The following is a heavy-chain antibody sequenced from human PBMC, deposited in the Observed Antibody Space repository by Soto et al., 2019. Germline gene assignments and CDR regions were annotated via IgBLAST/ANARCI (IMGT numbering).Heavy chain of an antibody. Sequence: QLQLQESGPGLVKPSETLSLTCTVSGGSISSSSYYWGWIRQPPGKGLEWIGSIYYSGSTYYNPSLKSRVTISVDTSKNQFSLKLSSVTAADTAVYYCKSTYNGIVPAYGMDVWGQGTTVTVSS. CDR1: GGSISSSSYY. V-gene: IGHV4-39*01. J-gene: IGHJ6*02. D-gene: IGHD2-2*01. CDR2: IYYSGST. CDR3: KSTYNGIVPAYGMDV.